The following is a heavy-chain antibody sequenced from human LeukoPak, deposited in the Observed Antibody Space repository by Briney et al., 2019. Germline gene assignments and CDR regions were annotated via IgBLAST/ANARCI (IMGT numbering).Heavy chain of an antibody. CDR1: GFTFSSYS. Sequence: PGGSLRLSCAASGFTFSSYSMNWIRQAPGKGLEWVSSISSSSYIYYADSVKGRFTISRDNAKNSLYLQMNSLRAEDTAVYYCARVRIAAAGPNYYYYYMDVWGKGTTVTVSS. D-gene: IGHD6-13*01. CDR3: ARVRIAAAGPNYYYYYMDV. V-gene: IGHV3-21*01. CDR2: ISSSSYI. J-gene: IGHJ6*03.